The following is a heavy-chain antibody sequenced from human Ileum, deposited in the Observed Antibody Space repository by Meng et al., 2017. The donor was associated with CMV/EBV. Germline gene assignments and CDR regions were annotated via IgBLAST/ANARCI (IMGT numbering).Heavy chain of an antibody. J-gene: IGHJ4*02. Sequence: GSLRLSCAVYGGSFSRYHWSWVRQSPGKGLEWIGEINQRGNTDYNPSLKSRVIMSMDTSKNQLSLKMTSVTAADTAVYYCARSSRSCSGETCYPLDFWGQGTVVTVSS. CDR2: INQRGNT. CDR3: ARSSRSCSGETCYPLDF. V-gene: IGHV4-34*01. CDR1: GGSFSRYH. D-gene: IGHD2-15*01.